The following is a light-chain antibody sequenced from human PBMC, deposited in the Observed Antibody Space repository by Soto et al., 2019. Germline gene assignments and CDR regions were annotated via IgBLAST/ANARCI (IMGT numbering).Light chain of an antibody. CDR2: DAS. V-gene: IGKV3-11*01. J-gene: IGKJ1*01. CDR1: QSISSD. CDR3: QQRNMWPRT. Sequence: EIVLTQSPATLSLSPGERATLSCRASQSISSDLAWYQQKPGQAPRLLIYDASNRAPGIPARFGGSGSGTDFTLTINSLEPEDFVVYHCQQRNMWPRTFGQGTKVDIK.